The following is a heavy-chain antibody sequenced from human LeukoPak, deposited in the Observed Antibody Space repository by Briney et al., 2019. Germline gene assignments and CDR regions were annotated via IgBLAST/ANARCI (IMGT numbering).Heavy chain of an antibody. CDR3: AKDEGRYSYGFLDAFDI. D-gene: IGHD5-18*01. V-gene: IGHV3-9*03. J-gene: IGHJ3*02. CDR1: GFTFDDYA. CDR2: ISWNRGSI. Sequence: GRSLRLSCAASGFTFDDYAMHWVRQAPGKGLEWVSGISWNRGSIGYADSVKGRFTISRDNAKNSLYLQMNSLRAEDMALYYCAKDEGRYSYGFLDAFDIWGQGTMVTVSS.